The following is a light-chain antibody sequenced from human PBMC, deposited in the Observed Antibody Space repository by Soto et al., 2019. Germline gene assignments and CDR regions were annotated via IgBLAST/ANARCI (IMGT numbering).Light chain of an antibody. CDR1: SSDVGGYNY. CDR3: SSYAGSNNHVV. CDR2: EVS. V-gene: IGLV2-8*01. J-gene: IGLJ2*01. Sequence: QSALTQAPSASGSPGQSVTISCTGTSSDVGGYNYVSWYQQHPGKAPKLMIYEVSKRPSGVPDRFSGSKSGNTASLTVSGLQAADEADYYCSSYAGSNNHVVFGGGTKLTVL.